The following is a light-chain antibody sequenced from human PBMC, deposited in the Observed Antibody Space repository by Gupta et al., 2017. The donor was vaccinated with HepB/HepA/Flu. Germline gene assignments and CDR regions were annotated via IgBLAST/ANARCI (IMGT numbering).Light chain of an antibody. Sequence: DIVMTQSPDSLAVSLGERATIHCKSSQSVLYSSNNKNYLAWYQQKPGQPPKLLIYWASTRESGVPDRFSGSGSRTDFTLTISSLQAEDVAVYYCQQYFRTPRSFGQGTKVEIK. CDR1: QSVLYSSNNKNY. CDR3: QQYFRTPRS. CDR2: WAS. V-gene: IGKV4-1*01. J-gene: IGKJ2*04.